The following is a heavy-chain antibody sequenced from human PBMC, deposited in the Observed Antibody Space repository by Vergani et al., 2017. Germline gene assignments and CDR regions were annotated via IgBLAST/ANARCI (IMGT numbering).Heavy chain of an antibody. J-gene: IGHJ4*02. CDR1: GYTFSNYY. Sequence: QVQVVQSGAEVKKSGASVKVSCKTSGYTFSNYYMHWVRQAPRQGLEWMGIINPSGGHTNYAQKFQGRVTMTRDTSKSTVYMELSSLRSEETAIYYCARGDYGILTGYRYWGQGTLVTVSA. D-gene: IGHD3-9*01. V-gene: IGHV1-46*03. CDR3: ARGDYGILTGYRY. CDR2: INPSGGHT.